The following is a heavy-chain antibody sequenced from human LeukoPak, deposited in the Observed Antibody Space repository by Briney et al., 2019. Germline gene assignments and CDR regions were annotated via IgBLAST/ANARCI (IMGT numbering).Heavy chain of an antibody. CDR2: INHSGST. CDR3: ARGEGNYYSYYFDY. V-gene: IGHV4-34*01. D-gene: IGHD1-26*01. J-gene: IGHJ4*02. Sequence: SETLSLTCAVYGGSFSGYYWSWIRQPPGKGLEWIGEINHSGSTNYNPSLKSRVTISLDTSKNKFSLKLSSVTAADTAVYYFARGEGNYYSYYFDYWGQGILVTVA. CDR1: GGSFSGYY.